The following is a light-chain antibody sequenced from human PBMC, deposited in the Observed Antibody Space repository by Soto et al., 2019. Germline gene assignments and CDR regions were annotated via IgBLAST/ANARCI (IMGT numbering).Light chain of an antibody. J-gene: IGLJ1*01. CDR2: QDS. V-gene: IGLV3-1*01. CDR3: QAWDSTHKHV. Sequence: SYELTQPPSVSVSPGQTASITCSGDKLGDKYACWYQQKPGQSPVLVIYQDSKRPSGIPERFSGSNSGNTATLTISGTQAMDEADYYCQAWDSTHKHVFGTGTKVTVL. CDR1: KLGDKY.